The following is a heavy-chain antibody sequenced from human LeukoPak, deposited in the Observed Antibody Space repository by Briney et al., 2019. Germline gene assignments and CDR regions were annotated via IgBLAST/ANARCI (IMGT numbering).Heavy chain of an antibody. J-gene: IGHJ4*02. CDR1: GFTFDDYA. V-gene: IGHV3-9*01. Sequence: PGRSLRLSCAASGFTFDDYAMHWARQVPGKGPEWVSGISWNSGTIEYADSVKGRLTISRDNGKNSLYLKMNSLRTEDTALYYCAKDRDPDGLGSYFVPDYWGQGTLVTVSS. CDR3: AKDRDPDGLGSYFVPDY. CDR2: ISWNSGTI. D-gene: IGHD3-10*01.